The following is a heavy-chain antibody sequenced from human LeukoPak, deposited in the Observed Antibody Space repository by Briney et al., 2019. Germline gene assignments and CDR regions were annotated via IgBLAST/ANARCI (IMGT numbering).Heavy chain of an antibody. J-gene: IGHJ6*02. CDR1: GFTFSSYD. Sequence: PGGSLRLSCAASGFTFSSYDMRWVRQATGKGLEWISAIGTAGDTYYPGSVKGRFTISRENAKNSLYLQMNSLRAGDTAVYYCARNADPYGMDVWGQGTTVTVSS. CDR3: ARNADPYGMDV. CDR2: IGTAGDT. V-gene: IGHV3-13*01.